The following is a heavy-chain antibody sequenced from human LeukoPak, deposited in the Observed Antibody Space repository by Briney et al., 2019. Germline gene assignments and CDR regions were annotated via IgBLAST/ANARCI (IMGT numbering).Heavy chain of an antibody. D-gene: IGHD5-18*01. CDR2: ISSSGTI. CDR1: GFTFSSYE. V-gene: IGHV3-48*03. CDR3: ARGSYGAFDI. J-gene: IGHJ3*02. Sequence: AGGSLRLSCAASGFTFSSYEMNWVRQAPGKGLEWVSYISSSGTIYYADSVKGRFIISRDNAKNSLYLQLTSLRAEDTSVYYCARGSYGAFDIWGQGTMVSVSS.